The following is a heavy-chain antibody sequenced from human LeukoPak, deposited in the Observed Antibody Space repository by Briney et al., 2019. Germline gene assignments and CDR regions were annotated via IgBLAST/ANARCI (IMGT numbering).Heavy chain of an antibody. D-gene: IGHD3-3*01. Sequence: GGSLRLTCAASGFTFSSYAMSWVRQAPGKGLEWVSAISGSGGSTYYADSVKGRFTISRDNSKNTLYLQMNSLRAEDTAVYYCAKLLGGVVIPAFDYWGQGTLVTVSS. J-gene: IGHJ4*02. CDR2: ISGSGGST. CDR3: AKLLGGVVIPAFDY. CDR1: GFTFSSYA. V-gene: IGHV3-23*01.